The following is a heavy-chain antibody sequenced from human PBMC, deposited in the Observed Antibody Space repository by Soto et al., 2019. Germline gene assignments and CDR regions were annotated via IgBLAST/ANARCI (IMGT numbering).Heavy chain of an antibody. CDR1: GFTFSAYW. Sequence: GGSLRLSCSVSGFTFSAYWMHWVRQVRGKGLTWVSRISDDGSTATYADSVKGRFVISRDNAKNSLYLEMNTLRADDSGLYYCAREPRVSSTGTGAHWGRGTLVTVSS. CDR2: ISDDGSTA. J-gene: IGHJ4*02. CDR3: AREPRVSSTGTGAH. D-gene: IGHD1-1*01. V-gene: IGHV3-74*01.